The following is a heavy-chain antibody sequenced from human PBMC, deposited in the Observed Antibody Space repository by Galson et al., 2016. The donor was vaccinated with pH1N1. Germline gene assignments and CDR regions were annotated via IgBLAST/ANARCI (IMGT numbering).Heavy chain of an antibody. CDR2: ITGSGGRT. J-gene: IGHJ6*02. CDR1: GLTFSSFA. D-gene: IGHD4-23*01. V-gene: IGHV3-23*01. CDR3: AKMKGPTPHYNYAMDV. Sequence: LRLSCAASGLTFSSFAMAWVRHTPGKGLEWVSSITGSGGRTFYADSVKGRFATSRDNSKSTLYLQMNSLRVEDTAVYYCAKMKGPTPHYNYAMDVWGQGTTVAVSS.